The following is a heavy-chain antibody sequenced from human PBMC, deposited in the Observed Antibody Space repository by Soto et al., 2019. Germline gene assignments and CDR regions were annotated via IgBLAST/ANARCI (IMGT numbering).Heavy chain of an antibody. Sequence: GGSLRLSCAASGFTVSSNYMSWVRQTPGKGLEWVSLIYSGGAIVYADSVMGRFTVSRDNSRNTLYLQMNSLRAEDTAVYFCARDFGSDANGYYGMDVWGQGTTVTVSS. D-gene: IGHD3-10*01. J-gene: IGHJ6*02. CDR3: ARDFGSDANGYYGMDV. CDR1: GFTVSSNY. V-gene: IGHV3-66*01. CDR2: IYSGGAI.